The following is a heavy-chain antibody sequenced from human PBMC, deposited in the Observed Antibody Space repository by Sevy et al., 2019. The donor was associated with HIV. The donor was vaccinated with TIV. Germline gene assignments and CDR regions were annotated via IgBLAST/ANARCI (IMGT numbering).Heavy chain of an antibody. CDR2: ISSSGSTI. V-gene: IGHV3-11*01. J-gene: IGHJ4*02. Sequence: GGSLRLSCAASGFTFSDYYMSWIRQAPGKGLEWVSYISSSGSTIYYADSVKGRFTISGDNAKNSLYLQMNSLRAEDTAVYYCARYRRGYSYGPYYFDYWGQGTLVTVSS. D-gene: IGHD5-18*01. CDR1: GFTFSDYY. CDR3: ARYRRGYSYGPYYFDY.